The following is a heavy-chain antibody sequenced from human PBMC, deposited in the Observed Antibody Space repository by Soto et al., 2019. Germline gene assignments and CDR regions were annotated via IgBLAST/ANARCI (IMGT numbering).Heavy chain of an antibody. Sequence: EVQLVESGGGLVQPGGSLRLSCAASGFTVSSNYMSWVRKAPGKGLEWVSVIYSGGSTYYADSVKGRFTISRDNSKNTLYLQMNSLRVEDTAVSYCARGRGQLLLSAQSRWVYFDYWGQGTLVTVSS. V-gene: IGHV3-66*01. CDR3: ARGRGQLLLSAQSRWVYFDY. CDR2: IYSGGST. CDR1: GFTVSSNY. J-gene: IGHJ4*02. D-gene: IGHD2-21*02.